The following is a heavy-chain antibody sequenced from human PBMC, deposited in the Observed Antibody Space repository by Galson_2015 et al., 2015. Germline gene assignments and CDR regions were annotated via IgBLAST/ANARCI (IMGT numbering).Heavy chain of an antibody. J-gene: IGHJ4*02. CDR1: GFTFSTYS. CDR2: ISSSSRSTI. Sequence: SLRLSCAASGFTFSTYSSNWVRQAPGKGLEWVSYISSSSRSTIYYADSVKGRFTISRDNAKNSLYLQMNSLRDEDTAVYYCAREELDRYYYDSTGYGPFDYWGQGTLVTVSS. D-gene: IGHD3-22*01. CDR3: AREELDRYYYDSTGYGPFDY. V-gene: IGHV3-48*02.